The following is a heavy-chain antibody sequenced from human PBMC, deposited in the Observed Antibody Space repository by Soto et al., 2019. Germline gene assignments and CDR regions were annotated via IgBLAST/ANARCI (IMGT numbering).Heavy chain of an antibody. Sequence: EVQLVESGGGLVQPGGSLRLSCAASGFTFSSYWMHWVRQAPGKGLVWVSRINSDGSNTNYADSVKGRFTISRDNAKNTLYLKMNSLRAEETAVYYCTRSGSSPYYYGMDVWGQGTTVTVSS. CDR2: INSDGSNT. D-gene: IGHD6-6*01. V-gene: IGHV3-74*01. CDR3: TRSGSSPYYYGMDV. CDR1: GFTFSSYW. J-gene: IGHJ6*02.